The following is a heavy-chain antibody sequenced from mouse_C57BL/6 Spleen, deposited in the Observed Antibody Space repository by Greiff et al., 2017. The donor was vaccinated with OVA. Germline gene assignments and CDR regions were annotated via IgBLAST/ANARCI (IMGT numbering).Heavy chain of an antibody. J-gene: IGHJ3*01. CDR3: ARWDGYSFAY. CDR1: GYSFTGYY. Sequence: VQLQQSGPELVKPGASVKISCKASGYSFTGYYMNWVKQSPEQSLEWIGEINPSTGGTTYNQKFKAKATLTVDKSSSTAYMQLKSLTSEDSAVYYCARWDGYSFAYWGQGTLVTVSA. D-gene: IGHD2-3*01. V-gene: IGHV1-42*01. CDR2: INPSTGGT.